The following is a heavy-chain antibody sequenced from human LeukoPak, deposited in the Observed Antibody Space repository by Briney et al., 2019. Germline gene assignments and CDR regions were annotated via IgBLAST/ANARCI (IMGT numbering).Heavy chain of an antibody. D-gene: IGHD5-18*01. CDR1: GFTFSSYA. J-gene: IGHJ2*01. CDR2: ITGNGGTA. Sequence: GGSLRLSCAASGFTFSSYAMSWVRQAPGKGLEWVSTITGNGGTAFYADSVKGRFTISRDNSKNTLYLQMNSLRAEDTAVYYCARDLPDSYGPEGNWYFDLWGRGTLVTVSS. CDR3: ARDLPDSYGPEGNWYFDL. V-gene: IGHV3-23*01.